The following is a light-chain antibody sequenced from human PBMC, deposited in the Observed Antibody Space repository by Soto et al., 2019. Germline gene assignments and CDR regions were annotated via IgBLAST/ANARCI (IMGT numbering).Light chain of an antibody. CDR1: RSNIGAGYD. CDR2: RNN. J-gene: IGLJ2*01. V-gene: IGLV1-40*01. CDR3: QSYDSSLSGSQ. Sequence: QSVLTQPPSVSGAPGQRVTISCTGSRSNIGAGYDVSWYQQIPGTAPKLLISRNNDRPSGVPDRFSGSKSDTSASLAITGLQVEDEADYYCQSYDSSLSGSQFGGGTKLTVL.